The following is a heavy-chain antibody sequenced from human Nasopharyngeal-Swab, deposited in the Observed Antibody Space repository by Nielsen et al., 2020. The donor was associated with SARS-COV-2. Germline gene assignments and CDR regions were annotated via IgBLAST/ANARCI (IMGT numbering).Heavy chain of an antibody. Sequence: GESLKISCAASGFTFSSYGMHWVRQAPGKGLEWVAVISYDGSNKYYADSVKGRFTISRDNSKNTLYLQMNSLRAEDTAVYYCAKVPSGWYSALWYWGQGTLVTVSS. V-gene: IGHV3-30*18. CDR3: AKVPSGWYSALWY. D-gene: IGHD6-19*01. CDR2: ISYDGSNK. CDR1: GFTFSSYG. J-gene: IGHJ4*02.